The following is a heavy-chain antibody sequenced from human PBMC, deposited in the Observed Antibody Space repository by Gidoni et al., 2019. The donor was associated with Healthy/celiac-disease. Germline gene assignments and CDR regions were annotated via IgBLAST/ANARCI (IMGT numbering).Heavy chain of an antibody. V-gene: IGHV4-39*01. CDR2: IYYSGST. Sequence: QLQLQESGPGLVKPSETLSLTCTVSGGSISSSSYYWGWIRQPPGKGLEWIGSIYYSGSTYYNPSLESRVTISVDTSKNQFSLKLSSVTAADTAVYYCARQRTDIVVVPAAIGWFDPWGQGTLVTVSS. D-gene: IGHD2-2*01. CDR3: ARQRTDIVVVPAAIGWFDP. CDR1: GGSISSSSYY. J-gene: IGHJ5*02.